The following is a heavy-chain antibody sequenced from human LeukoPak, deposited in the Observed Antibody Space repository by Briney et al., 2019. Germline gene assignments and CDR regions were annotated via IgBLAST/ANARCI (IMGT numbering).Heavy chain of an antibody. CDR2: ISWNSGSI. Sequence: DPGRSLRLSCAASGFTFDDYAMHWVRQAPGKGLEWVSGISWNSGSIGYADSVKGRFTISRDNAKNSLYLQMNSLRAEDMALYYCAKDSSFQLGIRASYFDYWGQGTLVTVSS. D-gene: IGHD7-27*01. CDR3: AKDSSFQLGIRASYFDY. CDR1: GFTFDDYA. V-gene: IGHV3-9*03. J-gene: IGHJ4*02.